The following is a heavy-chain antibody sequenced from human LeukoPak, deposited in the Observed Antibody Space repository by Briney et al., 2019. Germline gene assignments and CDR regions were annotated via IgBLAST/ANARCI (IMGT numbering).Heavy chain of an antibody. CDR1: GGSISSYY. V-gene: IGHV4-4*07. D-gene: IGHD2-2*01. Sequence: TSETLSLTCTVSGGSISSYYWSWIRQPAGKGLEWIGRIYTSGSTNYNPSLKSRVTISVDTSKNQFSLKLSSVTAADTAVYYCAGIVVVPAVYDAFDIWGQGTMVTVSS. J-gene: IGHJ3*02. CDR2: IYTSGST. CDR3: AGIVVVPAVYDAFDI.